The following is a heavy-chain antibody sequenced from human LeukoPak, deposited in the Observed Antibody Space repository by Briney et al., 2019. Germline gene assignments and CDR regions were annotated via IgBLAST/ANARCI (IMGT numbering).Heavy chain of an antibody. Sequence: ASVKVSCKASGYTFTVYYMHWVRQAPGQGFEWMGWLNPNNGGTNYAQKFQGRVTMARDTSISTAYMELSSLRSDDTAVYYYVSQQVVPLWGQGTLVTVSS. D-gene: IGHD6-13*01. J-gene: IGHJ4*02. CDR3: VSQQVVPL. CDR2: LNPNNGGT. V-gene: IGHV1-2*02. CDR1: GYTFTVYY.